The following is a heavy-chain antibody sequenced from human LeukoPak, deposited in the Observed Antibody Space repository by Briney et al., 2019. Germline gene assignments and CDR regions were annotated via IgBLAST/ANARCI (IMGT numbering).Heavy chain of an antibody. CDR2: ISSYNGNT. Sequence: ASVKVSCKASGYTFTSYAITWVRQAPGQGLEWMGWISSYNGNTNYAQKPQGRVTITTETSTSTAYMELRSLRSDDTAVYYCARVTLSEIVVFDIWGQGTMVTVSS. V-gene: IGHV1-18*01. CDR1: GYTFTSYA. D-gene: IGHD2-15*01. J-gene: IGHJ3*02. CDR3: ARVTLSEIVVFDI.